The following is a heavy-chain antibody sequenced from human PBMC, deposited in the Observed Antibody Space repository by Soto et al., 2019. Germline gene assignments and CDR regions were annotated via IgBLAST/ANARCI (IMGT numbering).Heavy chain of an antibody. V-gene: IGHV4-59*08. CDR2: FYYSGST. D-gene: IGHD3-16*01. CDR3: AITSLPRDYYYYYKDV. J-gene: IGHJ6*03. Sequence: SETLSLTCAVSGVSISSYYWSWIRHPPGKGLEWIGSFYYSGSTNYNPSLKSRVTISVDTSKNQFSLKLSSVTAADMAVYYCAITSLPRDYYYYYKDVWGKGTTVTVSS. CDR1: GVSISSYY.